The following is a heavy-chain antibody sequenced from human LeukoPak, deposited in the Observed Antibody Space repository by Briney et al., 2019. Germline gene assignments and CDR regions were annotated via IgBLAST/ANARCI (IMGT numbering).Heavy chain of an antibody. D-gene: IGHD2-2*01. CDR2: INPNSGGT. CDR1: GYTFTGYY. Sequence: ASVKVSCKASGYTFTGYYMHWVRLAPGQGLEWMGWINPNSGGTNYAQKLQGRVTMTTDTSTSTAYMELRSLRSDDTAVYYCAIFREYCSSTSCPGPFDYWGQGTLVTVSS. J-gene: IGHJ4*02. V-gene: IGHV1-2*02. CDR3: AIFREYCSSTSCPGPFDY.